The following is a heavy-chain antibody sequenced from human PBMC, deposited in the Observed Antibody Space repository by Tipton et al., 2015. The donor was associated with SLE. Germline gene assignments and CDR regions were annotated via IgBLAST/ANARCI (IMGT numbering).Heavy chain of an antibody. CDR1: GGSISSYY. CDR3: ARFLEGPYGMDV. CDR2: IYYSGST. V-gene: IGHV4-59*12. D-gene: IGHD1-1*01. J-gene: IGHJ6*02. Sequence: TLSLTCTVSGGSISSYYWSWIRQPPGKGLEWIGYIYYSGSTNYNPSLKSRVTISVDTSKNQFSLKLSSVTAADTAVYYCARFLEGPYGMDVWGQGTTVTVSS.